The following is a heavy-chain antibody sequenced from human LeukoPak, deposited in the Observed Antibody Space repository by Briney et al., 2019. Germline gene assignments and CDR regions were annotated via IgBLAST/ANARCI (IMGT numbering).Heavy chain of an antibody. V-gene: IGHV3-23*01. CDR2: ISGSGGST. D-gene: IGHD6-19*01. J-gene: IGHJ4*02. Sequence: GGSLRLSCAASGFTFSSYGMHWVRQAPGNGLEWVSAISGSGGSTFYADSVKGRLTVSRDNSKNTLYLQMNSLRAEDTAVYYCASTIAVAGKYGPFDYWGQGTLVTVSS. CDR3: ASTIAVAGKYGPFDY. CDR1: GFTFSSYG.